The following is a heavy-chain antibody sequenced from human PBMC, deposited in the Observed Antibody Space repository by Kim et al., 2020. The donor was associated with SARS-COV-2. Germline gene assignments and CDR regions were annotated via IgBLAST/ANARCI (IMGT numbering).Heavy chain of an antibody. CDR3: ARGVRDMVRGVLDHYFDY. J-gene: IGHJ4*02. V-gene: IGHV3-53*01. D-gene: IGHD3-10*01. Sequence: GGSLRLSCAASGFTVSSNYMSWVRQAPGKGLEWVSVIYSGGSTYHADSVKGRFTISRDNSKNTLYLQMNSLRAEDTAVYYCARGVRDMVRGVLDHYFDYWGQGTLVTVSS. CDR2: IYSGGST. CDR1: GFTVSSNY.